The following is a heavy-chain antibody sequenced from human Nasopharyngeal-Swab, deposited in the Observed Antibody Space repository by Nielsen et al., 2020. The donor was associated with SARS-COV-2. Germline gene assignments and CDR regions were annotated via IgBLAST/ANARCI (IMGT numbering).Heavy chain of an antibody. CDR2: INFDGSTI. CDR3: GSSSYYYDSSGLVDY. CDR1: GFTFGAYS. D-gene: IGHD3-22*01. Sequence: GESLKISCAASGFTFGAYSMYWVRQAPGKGLVWVSRINFDGSTITYADFVKGRFTISRDNANNTLFLQVNSLRAEDTAMYYCGSSSYYYDSSGLVDYWGQGTLVTVSS. V-gene: IGHV3-74*01. J-gene: IGHJ4*02.